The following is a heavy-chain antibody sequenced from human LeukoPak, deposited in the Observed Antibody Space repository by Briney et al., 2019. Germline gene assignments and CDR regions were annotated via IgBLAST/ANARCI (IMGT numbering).Heavy chain of an antibody. D-gene: IGHD4/OR15-4a*01. CDR2: ISYDGSNK. J-gene: IGHJ4*02. CDR1: GFTFSSYA. V-gene: IGHV3-30-3*01. Sequence: GGSLRLSCAASGFTFSSYAMHWVRQAPGKGLEWVAVISYDGSNKYYADSVKGRFTISRDNSKNTLYLQMNSLRAEDTAVYYCARVISDYVDYWGQGTLSPSPQ. CDR3: ARVISDYVDY.